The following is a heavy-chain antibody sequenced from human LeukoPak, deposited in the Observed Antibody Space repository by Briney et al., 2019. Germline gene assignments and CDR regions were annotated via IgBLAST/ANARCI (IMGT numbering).Heavy chain of an antibody. CDR3: ARARGYYYDSSGYYAY. V-gene: IGHV3-7*03. CDR1: GFTFSSYW. Sequence: GGSLRLSCAASGFTFSSYWMSWVRQAPGKGLEWVANMNRDGSEKNYVDSIKGRFTISRDNAANSLYLQMNSLRVEDTAVYYCARARGYYYDSSGYYAYWGQGTLVTVSS. CDR2: MNRDGSEK. J-gene: IGHJ4*02. D-gene: IGHD3-22*01.